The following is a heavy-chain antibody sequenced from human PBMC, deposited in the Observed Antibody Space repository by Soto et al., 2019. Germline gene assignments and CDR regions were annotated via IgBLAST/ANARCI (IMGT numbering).Heavy chain of an antibody. Sequence: QVQLVESGGGVVQPGRSLRLSCAASGFTFSSYAMHWVRQAPGKGLEWVAVISYDGSNKYYADSVKGRFTISRDNSKNTLYLQMNSLRAEDTAVYYCARDPSSPYVGYGMDVWGQGTTVTVSS. CDR2: ISYDGSNK. J-gene: IGHJ6*02. CDR3: ARDPSSPYVGYGMDV. D-gene: IGHD6-6*01. V-gene: IGHV3-30-3*01. CDR1: GFTFSSYA.